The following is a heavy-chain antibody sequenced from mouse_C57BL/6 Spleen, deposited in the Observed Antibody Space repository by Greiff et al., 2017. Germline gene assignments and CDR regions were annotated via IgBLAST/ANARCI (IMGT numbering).Heavy chain of an antibody. Sequence: VQLKESGGGLVKPGGSLKLSCAASGFTFSSYAMSWVRQTPEKRLEWVATISDGGSYTYYPDNVKGRFTISRDNAKNNLYMQMIHLKSEDTAMYYCARDEPYCGNYAMDYWGQGTSGTVSS. V-gene: IGHV5-4*01. CDR2: ISDGGSYT. CDR3: ARDEPYCGNYAMDY. D-gene: IGHD1-1*02. J-gene: IGHJ4*01. CDR1: GFTFSSYA.